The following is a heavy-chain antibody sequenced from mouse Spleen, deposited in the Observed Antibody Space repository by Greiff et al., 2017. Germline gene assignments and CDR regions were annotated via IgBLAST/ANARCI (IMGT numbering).Heavy chain of an antibody. V-gene: IGHV1-69*01. Sequence: QVQLKESGAELVMPGASVKLSCKASGYTFTSYWMHWVKQRPGQGLEWIGEIDPSDSYTNYNQKFKGKATLTVDKSSSTAYMQLSSLTSEDSAVYYCASKFITTVAYAMDYWGQGTSVTVSS. CDR3: ASKFITTVAYAMDY. J-gene: IGHJ4*01. D-gene: IGHD1-1*01. CDR1: GYTFTSYW. CDR2: IDPSDSYT.